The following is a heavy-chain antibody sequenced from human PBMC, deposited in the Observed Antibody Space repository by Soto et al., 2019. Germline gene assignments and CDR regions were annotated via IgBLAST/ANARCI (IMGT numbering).Heavy chain of an antibody. CDR2: IYWDDDK. CDR1: GFSLSTSGVA. J-gene: IGHJ3*02. D-gene: IGHD7-27*01. CDR3: ELTKHGLGYDI. V-gene: IGHV2-5*02. Sequence: QITLKESGPTLVKPTQTLTLTCTFSGFSLSTSGVAVGWIRQPPRKALEWLALIYWDDDKRYSPSLKSRVTITKDTSKSQVVLTTTNMDPVDTATYYCELTKHGLGYDISGQGTMVTVS.